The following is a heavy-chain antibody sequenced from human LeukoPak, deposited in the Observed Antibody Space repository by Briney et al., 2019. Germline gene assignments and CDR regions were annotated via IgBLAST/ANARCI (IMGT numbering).Heavy chain of an antibody. J-gene: IGHJ4*02. CDR1: GFTFSNYA. CDR3: AKGSYYDSSGSFYFDY. V-gene: IGHV3-30-3*01. CDR2: ISYDGNNK. D-gene: IGHD3-22*01. Sequence: GGSLRLSCAASGFTFSNYAMHWVRQAPGKGLEWVALISYDGNNKYYTDSVKGRFTISRDNSKNTLYVQVNSLGTEDTAAYYCAKGSYYDSSGSFYFDYWGQGTLVTVSS.